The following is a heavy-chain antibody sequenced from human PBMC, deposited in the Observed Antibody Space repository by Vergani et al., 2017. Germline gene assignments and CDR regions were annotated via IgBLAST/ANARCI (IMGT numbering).Heavy chain of an antibody. Sequence: EVQLVESGGGLVQPGGSLRLSCAASGFSLSRFWMSWVRQAPEKGLEWVSSISSSSSYIYYADSVKGRFTISRDNAKNSLYLQMNSLRAEDTAVYYCARAGLTGYYLSDYWGQGTLVTVSS. J-gene: IGHJ4*02. V-gene: IGHV3-21*01. D-gene: IGHD3-9*01. CDR2: ISSSSSYI. CDR3: ARAGLTGYYLSDY. CDR1: GFSLSRFW.